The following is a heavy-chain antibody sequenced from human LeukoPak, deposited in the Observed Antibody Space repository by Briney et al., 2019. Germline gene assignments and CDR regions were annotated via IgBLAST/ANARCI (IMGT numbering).Heavy chain of an antibody. D-gene: IGHD6-13*01. CDR2: ISSTSSYK. J-gene: IGHJ4*02. CDR3: ARVEYSSSPTPFDY. Sequence: GGSLRLSCAASGFTFSLYTMNWARQAPGKGLEGVSSISSTSSYKYYADSVKGRFTISRDNAKNSLYLQMNSLRAEDTAVYYCARVEYSSSPTPFDYWGQGTLVIVSS. V-gene: IGHV3-21*06. CDR1: GFTFSLYT.